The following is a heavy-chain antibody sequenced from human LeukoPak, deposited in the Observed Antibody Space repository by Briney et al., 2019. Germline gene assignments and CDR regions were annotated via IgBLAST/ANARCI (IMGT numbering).Heavy chain of an antibody. CDR2: ISDGGGST. D-gene: IGHD6-13*01. CDR3: AKAESSSWTYYFDY. J-gene: IGHJ4*02. V-gene: IGHV3-23*01. Sequence: GALRLSCAASGFTFSSYAMSWVRQAPGKGLEWFSVISDGGGSTHYADSVKGRFTISRDNSKNMLYLQMNSLRAEDTAVYYCAKAESSSWTYYFDYWGQGTLVTVSS. CDR1: GFTFSSYA.